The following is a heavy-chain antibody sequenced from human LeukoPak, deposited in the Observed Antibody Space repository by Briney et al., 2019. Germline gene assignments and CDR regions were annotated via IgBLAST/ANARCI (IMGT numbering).Heavy chain of an antibody. CDR2: IYPGDSDT. CDR3: VRPRYSSGWYYFDY. V-gene: IGHV5-51*01. D-gene: IGHD6-19*01. CDR1: GYSFTSYW. Sequence: GESLKISCKGSGYSFTSYWIGWVRQMPGKGLEWMGIIYPGDSDTRNSPSFQGQVTIPADKSISTAYLQWSSLRASDTAMYYCVRPRYSSGWYYFDYWGQGTLVTVSS. J-gene: IGHJ4*02.